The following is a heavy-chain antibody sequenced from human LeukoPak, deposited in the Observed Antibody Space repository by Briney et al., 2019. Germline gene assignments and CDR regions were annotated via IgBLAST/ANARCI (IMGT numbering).Heavy chain of an antibody. J-gene: IGHJ5*02. D-gene: IGHD3-22*01. CDR2: IIPIFGTA. Sequence: SVKVSCKASGGTFSSYAISWVRQAPGQGREWMGGIIPIFGTANYAQKFQGRVTITANESTSTAYMELSSLRSEDTAVYYCARDRHYDSSGYYYEGWFDPWGQGTLVTVSS. CDR1: GGTFSSYA. V-gene: IGHV1-69*01. CDR3: ARDRHYDSSGYYYEGWFDP.